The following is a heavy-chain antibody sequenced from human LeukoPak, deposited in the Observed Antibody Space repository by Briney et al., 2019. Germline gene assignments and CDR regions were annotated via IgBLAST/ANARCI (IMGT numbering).Heavy chain of an antibody. Sequence: SETLSLTCVVSGGSISSSNWWSWVRQPPGKGLEWIGEIYHSGSTNYNPSLESRVSISLDKSKNQFSLRVTSVTAADTAVYYCARDLRRVGATKYFDSWGQGTLATVSS. CDR2: IYHSGST. D-gene: IGHD1-26*01. CDR1: GGSISSSNW. CDR3: ARDLRRVGATKYFDS. J-gene: IGHJ4*02. V-gene: IGHV4-4*02.